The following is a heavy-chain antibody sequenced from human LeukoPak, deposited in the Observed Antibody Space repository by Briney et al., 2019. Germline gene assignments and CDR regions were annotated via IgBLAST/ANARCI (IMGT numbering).Heavy chain of an antibody. CDR1: GSTFTGYY. V-gene: IGHV1-2*02. Sequence: ASVKLSLTASGSTFTGYYMHWVRQAPGQGHERMGWINTNSGGTNYAQKFQGRVTMTRDKSISTAYMELSRLRSDDTAVYYCARGPTIAVAGTYWFDRWGQGTLVTVSA. J-gene: IGHJ5*02. CDR2: INTNSGGT. CDR3: ARGPTIAVAGTYWFDR. D-gene: IGHD6-19*01.